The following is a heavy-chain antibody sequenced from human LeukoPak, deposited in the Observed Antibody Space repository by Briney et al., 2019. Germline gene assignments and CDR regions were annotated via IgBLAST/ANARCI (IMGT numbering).Heavy chain of an antibody. CDR1: GFTFSSYE. Sequence: PGGSLRLSCAASGFTFSSYEMNWVRQAPGKGLEWVSYISSSGSTIYYADSVKGRFTISRDNAKNSLYLQTNSLRAEDTAVYYCARDKSRLRYCSSTSCPVGYYGMDVWGQGTTVTVSS. J-gene: IGHJ6*02. D-gene: IGHD2-2*01. CDR3: ARDKSRLRYCSSTSCPVGYYGMDV. CDR2: ISSSGSTI. V-gene: IGHV3-48*03.